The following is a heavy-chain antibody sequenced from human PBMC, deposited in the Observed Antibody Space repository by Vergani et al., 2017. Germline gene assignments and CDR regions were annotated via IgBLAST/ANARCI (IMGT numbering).Heavy chain of an antibody. CDR1: GYTFTSYD. V-gene: IGHV1-8*01. CDR3: ARGPLLFIMVRGVVNRDYYMDV. J-gene: IGHJ6*03. Sequence: QVQLVQSGAEVKKPGASVKVSCKASGYTFTSYDINWVRQATGQGLEWMGWMNPNSGNTGYAQKFQGRVTMTRNTSISKVYMELSSLRSEDTAVYYCARGPLLFIMVRGVVNRDYYMDVWGKGTTVTVSS. CDR2: MNPNSGNT. D-gene: IGHD3-10*01.